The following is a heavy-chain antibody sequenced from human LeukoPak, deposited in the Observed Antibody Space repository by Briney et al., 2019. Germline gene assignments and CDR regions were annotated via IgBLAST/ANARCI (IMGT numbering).Heavy chain of an antibody. V-gene: IGHV4-31*03. CDR1: GGSISNGDHY. J-gene: IGHJ6*02. Sequence: SETLSLTCTVSGGSISNGDHYWSWIRQHPGKGLEWIGHIYYSGSTNYNPSLKSRVTTSVDTSKNQFSLKLSSVTAADTAVYYCARAPFRGLRASYYYGMDVWGQGTTVTVSS. CDR2: IYYSGST. D-gene: IGHD4-17*01. CDR3: ARAPFRGLRASYYYGMDV.